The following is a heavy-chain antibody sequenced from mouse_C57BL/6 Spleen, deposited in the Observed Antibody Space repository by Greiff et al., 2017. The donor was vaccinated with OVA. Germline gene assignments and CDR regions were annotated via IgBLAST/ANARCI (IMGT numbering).Heavy chain of an antibody. Sequence: QVQLQQSGPELVKPGASVKISCKASGYAFSSSWMNWVKQRPGKGLEWIGRIYPGDGDTNYNGKFKGKATLTADKSSSTAYMQLSSLTSEDSAVYFCARGDDGYFRYFDVWGTGTTVTVSS. V-gene: IGHV1-82*01. D-gene: IGHD2-3*01. CDR3: ARGDDGYFRYFDV. CDR2: IYPGDGDT. J-gene: IGHJ1*03. CDR1: GYAFSSSW.